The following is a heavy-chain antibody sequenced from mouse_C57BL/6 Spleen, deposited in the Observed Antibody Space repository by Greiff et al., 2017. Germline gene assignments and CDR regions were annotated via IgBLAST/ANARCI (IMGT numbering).Heavy chain of an antibody. CDR3: ASHYDGYYPY. V-gene: IGHV5-9*01. Sequence: VQLKESGGGLVKPGGSLKLSCAASGFTFSSYTMSWVRQTPEERLEWVATISGGGGNTYYPDSVKGRFTISRDNAKNTLYLQMSSLRSEDTALYYCASHYDGYYPYWGQGTTLTVSS. J-gene: IGHJ2*01. CDR2: ISGGGGNT. CDR1: GFTFSSYT. D-gene: IGHD2-3*01.